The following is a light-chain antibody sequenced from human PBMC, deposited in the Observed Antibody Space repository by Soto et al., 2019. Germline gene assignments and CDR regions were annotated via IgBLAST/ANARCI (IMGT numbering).Light chain of an antibody. V-gene: IGLV2-23*01. CDR3: CSYAGSSTVV. Sequence: QSVLTQPASVSGSPGQSITISCSGTTSDVGRYNLVSWYQHHPGKAPKLLIYEGSKRPSGVSNRFSGSKSGNTASLTISGLQAEDEADYYSCSYAGSSTVVFGGGTQLTVL. CDR1: TSDVGRYNL. CDR2: EGS. J-gene: IGLJ3*02.